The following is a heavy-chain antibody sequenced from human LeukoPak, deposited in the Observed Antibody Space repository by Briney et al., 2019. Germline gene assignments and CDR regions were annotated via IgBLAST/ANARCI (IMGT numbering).Heavy chain of an antibody. CDR1: GGTFSSYA. D-gene: IGHD6-19*01. Sequence: ASVKVSCKASGGTFSSYAISWVRQAPGQGLEWMGGIIPIFGTANYAQKFQGRVTITTDESTSTAYMELSSLRSEDTAVYYCASSVSSGWYYFDYWGQGTLVTVSS. CDR2: IIPIFGTA. V-gene: IGHV1-69*05. CDR3: ASSVSSGWYYFDY. J-gene: IGHJ4*02.